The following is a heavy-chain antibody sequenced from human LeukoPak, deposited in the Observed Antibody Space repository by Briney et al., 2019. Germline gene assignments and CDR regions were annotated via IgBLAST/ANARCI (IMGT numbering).Heavy chain of an antibody. V-gene: IGHV1-3*01. CDR3: ARDYSGSYYRNTFDY. CDR2: INAGNGNT. D-gene: IGHD1-26*01. Sequence: ASVKVSCKASGYTFTSYAMHWVGQAPGQRLEWTGWINAGNGNTKYSQKFQGRVTITRDTSASTAYMELSSLRSEDTAVYYCARDYSGSYYRNTFDYWGQGTLVTVSS. CDR1: GYTFTSYA. J-gene: IGHJ4*02.